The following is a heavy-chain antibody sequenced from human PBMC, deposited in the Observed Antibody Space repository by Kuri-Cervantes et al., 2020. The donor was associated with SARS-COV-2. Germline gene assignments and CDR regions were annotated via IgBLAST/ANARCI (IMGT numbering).Heavy chain of an antibody. J-gene: IGHJ6*03. CDR2: INHSGST. V-gene: IGHV4-34*01. CDR3: ARGRRSSGWHRTVRPLSYKDV. Sequence: GSLRLSCAVYGGSFSDYYWSWVRQPPGKGLEWIGEINHSGSTNYNPSLKSRVTISVDTSKNPFSLKLSSVTAADTALYYCARGRRSSGWHRTVRPLSYKDVWGKGTTVTVSS. CDR1: GGSFSDYY. D-gene: IGHD6-19*01.